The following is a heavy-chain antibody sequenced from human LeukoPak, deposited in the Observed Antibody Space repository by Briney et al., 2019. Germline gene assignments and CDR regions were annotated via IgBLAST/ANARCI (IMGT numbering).Heavy chain of an antibody. Sequence: SETLSLTCTVSGYSISSGYYWGWIRQPPGKGLEWIGSIYHSGSTYYNPSLKSRVTISVDTSKNQFSLKLSSVTAADTAVYYCARVLGLNWFDPWGQGTLVTVSS. J-gene: IGHJ5*02. CDR1: GYSISSGYY. D-gene: IGHD3-16*01. CDR2: IYHSGST. V-gene: IGHV4-38-2*02. CDR3: ARVLGLNWFDP.